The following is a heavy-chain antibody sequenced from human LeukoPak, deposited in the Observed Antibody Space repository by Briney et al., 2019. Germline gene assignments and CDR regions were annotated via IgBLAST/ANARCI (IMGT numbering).Heavy chain of an antibody. CDR2: ISTGSTYI. J-gene: IGHJ4*02. V-gene: IGHV3-21*01. D-gene: IGHD2-2*01. CDR1: GFTFSRYS. CDR3: ARAFGVPPADY. Sequence: PGGSLRLSCAASGFTFSRYSMNWVRQAPGKGLERVSSISTGSTYINYADSVKGRFTISRDNAKNSLYLQMNSLRAEDTAVYYCARAFGVPPADYWGQGTLVTVSS.